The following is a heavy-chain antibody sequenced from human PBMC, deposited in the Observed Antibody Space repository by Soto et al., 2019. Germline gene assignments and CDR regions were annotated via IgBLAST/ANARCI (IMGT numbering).Heavy chain of an antibody. CDR1: GGTFSSYT. CDR2: IIPILGIA. CDR3: AREYGLESDGSGSYYDY. D-gene: IGHD3-10*01. V-gene: IGHV1-69*08. J-gene: IGHJ4*02. Sequence: QVQLVQSGAEVKKPGSSVKVSCKASGGTFSSYTISWVRQAPGQGLEWMGRIIPILGIANYAQKFQGRVTITADKSTSTAYMELSSLRSEDTAVYYCAREYGLESDGSGSYYDYWGQGTLVTVSS.